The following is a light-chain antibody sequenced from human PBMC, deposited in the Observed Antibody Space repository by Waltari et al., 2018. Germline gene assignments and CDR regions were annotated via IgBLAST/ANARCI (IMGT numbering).Light chain of an antibody. CDR2: NNK. J-gene: IGLJ3*02. Sequence: QSVLTQPPSVSAAPGQTVTISCSGSSSNIGSNYVSWSQHLPRTAPKVLIYNNKERPSGIPDRFSGSTSGTSATLVITGLQTGDEADYYCATWDTSLGDLWVFGGGTRLTVL. CDR3: ATWDTSLGDLWV. V-gene: IGLV1-51*01. CDR1: SSNIGSNY.